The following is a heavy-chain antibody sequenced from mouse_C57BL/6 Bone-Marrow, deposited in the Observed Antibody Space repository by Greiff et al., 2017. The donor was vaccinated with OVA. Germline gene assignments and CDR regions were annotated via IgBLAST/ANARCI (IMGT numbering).Heavy chain of an antibody. J-gene: IGHJ3*01. CDR3: AREGYSGTAY. V-gene: IGHV1-54*01. Sequence: VLLVESGAELVRPGTSVKVSCKASGYAFTTYLIEWVKQRPGQGLEWIGVFNPGSGGTKYNEKFKGKATLTADKSSSTAYMQLSSLTSEDSAVYFCAREGYSGTAYWGQGTLVTVSA. CDR2: FNPGSGGT. CDR1: GYAFTTYL. D-gene: IGHD2-12*01.